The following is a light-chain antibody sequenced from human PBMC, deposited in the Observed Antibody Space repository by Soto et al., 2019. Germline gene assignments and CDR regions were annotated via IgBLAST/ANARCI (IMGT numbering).Light chain of an antibody. J-gene: IGLJ3*02. Sequence: QSVLTQPPSASGTPGQRVNISCSGSNSDIGSNSVYWYQKLPGMAPKLLIFSDYKRPSGVHDRFSGSKSGTSASLAISGLRSEDEAVYSCAAWDGSHWVFGGGTKVTVL. CDR3: AAWDGSHWV. V-gene: IGLV1-47*02. CDR2: SDY. CDR1: NSDIGSNS.